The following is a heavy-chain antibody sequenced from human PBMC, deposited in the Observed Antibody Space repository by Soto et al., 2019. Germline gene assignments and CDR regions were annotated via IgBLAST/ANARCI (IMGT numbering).Heavy chain of an antibody. CDR2: FDPEDGET. D-gene: IGHD6-13*01. V-gene: IGHV1-24*01. Sequence: GASVKVSCKVSGYTLTELSMHWVRQAPGKGLEWMGGFDPEDGETIYAQKFQGRVTMTEDTSTDTAYMELSSLRSEDTAVYYCASRKAYGYSRVRAPLDIWGQGTMVTV. J-gene: IGHJ3*02. CDR3: ASRKAYGYSRVRAPLDI. CDR1: GYTLTELS.